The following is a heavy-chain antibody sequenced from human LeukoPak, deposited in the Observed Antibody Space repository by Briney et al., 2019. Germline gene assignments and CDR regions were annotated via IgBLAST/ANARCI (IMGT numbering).Heavy chain of an antibody. Sequence: NPSETLSLTCTVSGGSISSYYWSWIRQPPGKGLEWIGYIYYSGSTNYNPSLNSRVTISVDTSKNQFSLKLSSVTAADTAVYYCARYSYSSSWYYFDYWGQGTPVTVSS. CDR1: GGSISSYY. CDR2: IYYSGST. V-gene: IGHV4-59*08. J-gene: IGHJ4*02. D-gene: IGHD6-13*01. CDR3: ARYSYSSSWYYFDY.